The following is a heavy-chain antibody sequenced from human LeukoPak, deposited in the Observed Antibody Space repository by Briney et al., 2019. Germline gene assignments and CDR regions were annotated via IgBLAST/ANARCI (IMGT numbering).Heavy chain of an antibody. J-gene: IGHJ4*02. CDR1: GFPFSIYE. CDR3: ALLTVASDFDY. CDR2: IHSSGTVK. V-gene: IGHV3-48*03. Sequence: GGSLRLSCVVSGFPFSIYEMNWVRQAPGKGLEWVSNIHSSGTVKYYSDSVKGRFSISRDNAKSSLYLQMNSLRVEDTAVYYCALLTVASDFDYWGQGALVTVSS. D-gene: IGHD5-12*01.